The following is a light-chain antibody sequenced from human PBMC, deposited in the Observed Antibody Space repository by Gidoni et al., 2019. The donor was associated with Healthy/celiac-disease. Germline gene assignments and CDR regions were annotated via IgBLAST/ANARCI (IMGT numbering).Light chain of an antibody. Sequence: TVLTPSPDTLSLSPGERATLSCRASQSVSSSYLAWYQQKPGQAPRLLIYGASSRATAIPDRFSGSWSGTYFTLTISRLEPDDVAVYYCQQYGSSLLTFGGGTKVEIK. V-gene: IGKV3-20*01. CDR2: GAS. J-gene: IGKJ4*01. CDR1: QSVSSSY. CDR3: QQYGSSLLT.